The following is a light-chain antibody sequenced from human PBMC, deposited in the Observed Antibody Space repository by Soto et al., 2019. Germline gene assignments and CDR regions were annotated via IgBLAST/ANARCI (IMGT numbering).Light chain of an antibody. CDR2: DAS. V-gene: IGKV1-5*01. CDR1: QSISSW. CDR3: QQYNSYPWT. Sequence: IQMTQSPSTLSASVGDRVTITCRASQSISSWLAWYQQKPGKAPKLLIYDASSLESGVPSRFSGSGSGTEFTLTITGLQPDDFATYYCQQYNSYPWTFGQGTKVDIK. J-gene: IGKJ1*01.